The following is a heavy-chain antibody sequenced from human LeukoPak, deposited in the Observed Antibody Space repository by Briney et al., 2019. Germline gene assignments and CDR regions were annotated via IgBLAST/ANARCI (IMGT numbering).Heavy chain of an antibody. J-gene: IGHJ5*02. CDR2: IRSKANSYAT. Sequence: GGSLRLSCAASGFTFSGSAMHWVRQASGKGLEWVGRIRSKANSYATAYAASVKGRFTISRDDSKNTAYLQMNSLKTEDTAVYYCAKDQRIFWFDPWGQGTLVTVSS. CDR1: GFTFSGSA. D-gene: IGHD2-15*01. V-gene: IGHV3-73*01. CDR3: AKDQRIFWFDP.